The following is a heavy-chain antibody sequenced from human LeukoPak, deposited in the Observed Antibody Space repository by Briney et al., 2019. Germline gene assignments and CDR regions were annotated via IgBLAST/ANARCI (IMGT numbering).Heavy chain of an antibody. J-gene: IGHJ4*02. CDR1: GFTFTDYW. V-gene: IGHV3-74*01. CDR3: ARGGYSGSYYKFS. Sequence: GGSLRLSCVASGFTFTDYWMHWVRQAPGKGPEWLSRISNDGSITVYADSAKGRFTVSRDNAKSFVYLEVTSLRAEDTAVYYCARGGYSGSYYKFSWGPGTLVTVAS. CDR2: ISNDGSIT. D-gene: IGHD6-25*01.